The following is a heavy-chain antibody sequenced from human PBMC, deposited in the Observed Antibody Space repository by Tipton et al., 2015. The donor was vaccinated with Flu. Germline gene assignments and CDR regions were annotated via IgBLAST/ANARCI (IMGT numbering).Heavy chain of an antibody. CDR1: GYTFPSYG. Sequence: QLVQSGAEVKKPGASVKVSCKASGYTFPSYGISWVRQAPGQGLEWMGGFSAYNGNGIYAQKFQGRVTMTTDTSTTSAYMELRSLRTDETAVYYCARGEFPARTIDAFDIWGQGTMVTVSS. CDR3: ARGEFPARTIDAFDI. J-gene: IGHJ3*02. CDR2: FSAYNGNG. V-gene: IGHV1-18*01. D-gene: IGHD3-10*01.